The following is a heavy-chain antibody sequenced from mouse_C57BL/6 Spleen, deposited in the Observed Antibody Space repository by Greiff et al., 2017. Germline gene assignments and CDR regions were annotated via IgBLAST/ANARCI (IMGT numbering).Heavy chain of an antibody. J-gene: IGHJ2*01. CDR2: IDPSDSET. CDR3: ARWGAGEGYFDY. D-gene: IGHD3-3*01. CDR1: GYTFTSYW. V-gene: IGHV1-52*01. Sequence: VQLQQPGAELVRPGSSVKLSCKASGYTFTSYWMHWVKQRPIQGLEWIGNIDPSDSETHYNQKFKDKATLTVDKSSSTAYMQLSSLTSEDSAVYYCARWGAGEGYFDYWGQGTTLTVSS.